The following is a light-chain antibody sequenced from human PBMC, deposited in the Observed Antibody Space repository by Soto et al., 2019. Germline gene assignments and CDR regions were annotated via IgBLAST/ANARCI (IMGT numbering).Light chain of an antibody. CDR2: AAS. CDR1: QSVADK. J-gene: IGKJ2*01. Sequence: EVMMTQLPATLSVSPGERVSLSCRASQSVADKLAWYQQKPGQAPRLLIYAASSRAAGIPTRFSGSGSGTDFTLTISSLQPEDFAVYYCQQYDDWPPFTFGQGTRLDI. V-gene: IGKV3-15*01. CDR3: QQYDDWPPFT.